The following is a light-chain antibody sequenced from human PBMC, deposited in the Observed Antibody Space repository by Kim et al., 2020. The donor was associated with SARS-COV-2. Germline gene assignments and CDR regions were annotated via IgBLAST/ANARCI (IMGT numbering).Light chain of an antibody. J-gene: IGLJ2*01. CDR2: RDS. Sequence: EALAQTARITSGENKIGSKNVHWYQQKPGQAPVLIIYRDSNRPSGIPERFSGSNSGNTATLTISRAQAGDEADYYCQVWDSSTVVFGGGTQLTVL. CDR1: KIGSKN. CDR3: QVWDSSTVV. V-gene: IGLV3-9*01.